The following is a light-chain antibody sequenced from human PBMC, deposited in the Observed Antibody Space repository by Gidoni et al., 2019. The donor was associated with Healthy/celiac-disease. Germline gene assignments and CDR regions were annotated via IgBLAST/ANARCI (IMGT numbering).Light chain of an antibody. Sequence: DIQTTQSPSSLSASVGDRFTFTCRASQGISNYLAWYQQKPGKVPKLLIYAASTLQSGVPSRFSGSGSGTDFTLTISSLQPEDVATYYCQKYNSAPLTFXGXTKVEIK. CDR3: QKYNSAPLT. V-gene: IGKV1-27*01. CDR1: QGISNY. J-gene: IGKJ4*01. CDR2: AAS.